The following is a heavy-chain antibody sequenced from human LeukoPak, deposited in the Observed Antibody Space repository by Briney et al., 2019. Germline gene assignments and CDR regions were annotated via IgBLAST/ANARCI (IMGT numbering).Heavy chain of an antibody. CDR3: AKHDSSGYYYHYYYGLDV. D-gene: IGHD3-22*01. Sequence: GGSLRLSCAASGFTFSSYAMSWVRQAPGKGLEWVSAISGSGGSTYYADSVEGRFTISRDNPKNTLYLQMNSLRAEDTAVYYCAKHDSSGYYYHYYYGLDVWGQATTVTVSS. J-gene: IGHJ6*02. V-gene: IGHV3-23*01. CDR1: GFTFSSYA. CDR2: ISGSGGST.